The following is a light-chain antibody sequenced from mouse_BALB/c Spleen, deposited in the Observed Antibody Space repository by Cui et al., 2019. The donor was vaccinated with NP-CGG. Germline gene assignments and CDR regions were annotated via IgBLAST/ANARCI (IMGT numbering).Light chain of an antibody. CDR3: ALWYSNHWV. Sequence: QAVVTQESALTTSSGETVTLNCRSSTGAVTTSNYANWVQEKPDHLFTGLIGGTNNRVPGVPARVSGSLSGDKTALTITGAQTEDEAIYFCALWYSNHWVFGGGTKLTVL. CDR2: GTN. V-gene: IGLV1*01. J-gene: IGLJ1*01. CDR1: TGAVTTSNY.